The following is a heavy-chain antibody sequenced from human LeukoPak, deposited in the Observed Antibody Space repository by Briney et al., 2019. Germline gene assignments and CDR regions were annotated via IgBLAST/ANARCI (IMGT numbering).Heavy chain of an antibody. Sequence: KPSETLSLTCTVSGGSISSSSYYWGWIRQPPGKGLEWIGSIYYSGSTYYNPSLKSRVTISVDTSKNQFSLKLSSVTAADTAVYYCASPGIYDFWSVYYTDNWFDPWGQGTLVTVSS. J-gene: IGHJ5*02. V-gene: IGHV4-39*01. CDR3: ASPGIYDFWSVYYTDNWFDP. CDR1: GGSISSSSYY. D-gene: IGHD3-3*01. CDR2: IYYSGST.